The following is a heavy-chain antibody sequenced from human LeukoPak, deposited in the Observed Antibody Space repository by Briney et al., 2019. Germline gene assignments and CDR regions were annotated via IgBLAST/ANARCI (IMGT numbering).Heavy chain of an antibody. Sequence: GGSLRLSCADSGFTFSSYAMSWVRQAAGKGLEWVSGISGSGDSAYYADSVKGRFTISRDNSKNTLYLQMSSLTAEDTAAYYCAKAMGSYPDYHGMDVWGQGTTVTVSS. CDR1: GFTFSSYA. V-gene: IGHV3-23*01. D-gene: IGHD2-2*01. CDR2: ISGSGDSA. CDR3: AKAMGSYPDYHGMDV. J-gene: IGHJ6*02.